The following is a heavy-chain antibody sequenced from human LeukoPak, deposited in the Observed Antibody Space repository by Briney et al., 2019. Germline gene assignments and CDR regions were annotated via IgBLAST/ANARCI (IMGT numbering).Heavy chain of an antibody. V-gene: IGHV1-46*01. Sequence: ASVKVSCKAFGYTFTSNYMHWVRQAPGQGPEWMGVISPSGGSTTYAQKFQGRVTLTRDMSTSTDYLELSSLRSEDTAVYYCARGSYSSSWYGMSRGYYYYMDVWGKGTTVTISS. D-gene: IGHD6-13*01. J-gene: IGHJ6*03. CDR1: GYTFTSNY. CDR2: ISPSGGST. CDR3: ARGSYSSSWYGMSRGYYYYMDV.